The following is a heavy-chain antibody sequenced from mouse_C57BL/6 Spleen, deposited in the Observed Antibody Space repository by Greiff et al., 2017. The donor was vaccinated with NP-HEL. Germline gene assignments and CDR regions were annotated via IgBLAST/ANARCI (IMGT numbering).Heavy chain of an antibody. Sequence: EVQLRESGPGMVKPSQSLSLTCTVTGYSITSGYDWHWIRHFPGNKLAWMGYISYSGSTNYNPSLKSRISITHDTSKNHFFLKLNSVTTEDTATYSCAREGGLRPGFAYWGQGTLVTVSA. D-gene: IGHD2-4*01. CDR1: GYSITSGYD. CDR2: ISYSGST. J-gene: IGHJ3*01. CDR3: AREGGLRPGFAY. V-gene: IGHV3-1*01.